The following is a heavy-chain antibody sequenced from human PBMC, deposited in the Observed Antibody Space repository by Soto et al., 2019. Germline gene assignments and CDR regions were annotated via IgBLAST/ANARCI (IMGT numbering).Heavy chain of an antibody. D-gene: IGHD3-10*01. CDR2: ISGSAATT. CDR3: AKVTGDFDN. V-gene: IGHV3-23*01. J-gene: IGHJ4*02. CDR1: GSTFSSYA. Sequence: EVQLLESGGGLVQPGGSLRLSCVASGSTFSSYAMSWVRQAPGKGLEWVSCISGSAATTYYADSVKGRFTISRDNSKNTLYPQMNSMRAEDSAVYYCAKVTGDFDNWGQGTLVTVSS.